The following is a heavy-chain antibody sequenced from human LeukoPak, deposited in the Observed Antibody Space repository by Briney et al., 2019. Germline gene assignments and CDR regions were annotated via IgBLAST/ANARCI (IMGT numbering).Heavy chain of an antibody. J-gene: IGHJ4*02. D-gene: IGHD6-19*01. CDR3: ARHERSIAVAGSFDF. CDR1: GGSISTTSYY. Sequence: SETLSLTCTVSGGSISTTSYYWAWIRQPPGKGLEWIGSIYFSGTTHYSPSLKSRATISVDTSKNKFSLELTSLTVADTAVYYCARHERSIAVAGSFDFWGQGTLVTVSS. V-gene: IGHV4-39*01. CDR2: IYFSGTT.